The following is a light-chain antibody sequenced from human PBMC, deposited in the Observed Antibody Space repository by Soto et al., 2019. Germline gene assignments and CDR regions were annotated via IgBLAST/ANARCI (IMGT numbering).Light chain of an antibody. V-gene: IGKV3-15*01. CDR2: GAS. Sequence: EIVMTQSPATLSVSPGERATLSCRASQSVSSNLAWYQQKPGQAPRLLIYGASTRATGIPARFSGSGSGTDFTLTNSSLQSEDFAVYYCQQYNNWPFTFGPGTKVDIQ. CDR3: QQYNNWPFT. CDR1: QSVSSN. J-gene: IGKJ3*01.